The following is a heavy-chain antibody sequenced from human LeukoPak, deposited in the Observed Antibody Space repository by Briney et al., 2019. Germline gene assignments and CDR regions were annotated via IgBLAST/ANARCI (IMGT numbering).Heavy chain of an antibody. CDR1: GFTFSGYW. CDR2: IKQDGSEK. V-gene: IGHV3-7*04. D-gene: IGHD6-13*01. CDR3: ARDWQWQQLDGDAFDI. Sequence: AAGSLRLSCAASGFTFSGYWMSWVRQAPGKGLEWVANIKQDGSEKYYVDSVKGRFTISRDNAKNSLFLQMNSLRAEDTAVYYCARDWQWQQLDGDAFDIWGQGTMVTVSS. J-gene: IGHJ3*02.